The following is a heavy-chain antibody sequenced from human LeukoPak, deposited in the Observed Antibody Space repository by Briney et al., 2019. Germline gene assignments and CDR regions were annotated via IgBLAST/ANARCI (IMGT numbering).Heavy chain of an antibody. CDR3: ARRGAPSKFYYFDS. D-gene: IGHD1-26*01. CDR1: GCALTTDY. J-gene: IGHJ4*02. Sequence: SETLSLTCTVSGCALTTDYWAWIRQPPRKGLQWMRCVSKPGNTTYNTSLKSRATILVDTTKNNFSLKLRSVTAADTAVYYCARRGAPSKFYYFDSWGQGTLVTVSS. CDR2: VSKPGNT. V-gene: IGHV4-59*08.